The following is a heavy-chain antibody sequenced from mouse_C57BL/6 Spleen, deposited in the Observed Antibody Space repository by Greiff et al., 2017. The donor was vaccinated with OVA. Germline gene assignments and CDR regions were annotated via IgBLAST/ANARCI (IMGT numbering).Heavy chain of an antibody. J-gene: IGHJ2*01. D-gene: IGHD3-2*02. V-gene: IGHV14-4*01. CDR1: GFNIKDDY. CDR3: TTSSGYGFDY. Sequence: EVKLVESGAELVRPGASVKLSCTASGFNIKDDYMHWVKQRPEQGLEWIGWIDPENGDTEYASKFQGKATITADTSSNTAYLQLSSLTSEDTAVYYCTTSSGYGFDYWGQGTTLTVSS. CDR2: IDPENGDT.